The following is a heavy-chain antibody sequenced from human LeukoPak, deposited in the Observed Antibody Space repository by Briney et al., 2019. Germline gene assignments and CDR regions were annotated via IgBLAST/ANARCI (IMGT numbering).Heavy chain of an antibody. V-gene: IGHV3-30*18. Sequence: GGSLRLSCAASGFTFSSYGVHWVRQAPGKGLEWVAVISYDGSNKYYADSVKGRFTISRDNSKNTLYLQMNSLRAEDTAVYYCAKSNPTNYDFWSGYYTGYYGMDVWGQGTTVTVSS. D-gene: IGHD3-3*01. CDR3: AKSNPTNYDFWSGYYTGYYGMDV. CDR2: ISYDGSNK. J-gene: IGHJ6*02. CDR1: GFTFSSYG.